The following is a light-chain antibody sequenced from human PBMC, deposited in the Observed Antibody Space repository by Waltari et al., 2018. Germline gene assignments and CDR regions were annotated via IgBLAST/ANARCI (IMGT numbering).Light chain of an antibody. J-gene: IGLJ3*02. V-gene: IGLV3-21*04. Sequence: SYVLPQPPSVSVAPGQTARITCGINNIGSRSVHWCQQRPGQAPVLVIYYDTDRPSGIPGRFSCSNSGDTATLTISRVEAGDEADYYCQVWDSSRAHVVFGGGTRLTVL. CDR3: QVWDSSRAHVV. CDR1: NIGSRS. CDR2: YDT.